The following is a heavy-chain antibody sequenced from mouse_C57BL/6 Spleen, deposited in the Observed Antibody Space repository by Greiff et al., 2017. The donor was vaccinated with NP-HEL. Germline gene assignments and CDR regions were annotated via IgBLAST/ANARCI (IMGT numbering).Heavy chain of an antibody. CDR1: GYTFTSYW. CDR2: IDPSDSET. CDR3: ARDDYGSSYWFAY. D-gene: IGHD1-1*01. V-gene: IGHV1-52*01. J-gene: IGHJ3*01. Sequence: VQLQQSGAELVRPGSSVKLSCKASGYTFTSYWMHWVKQRPIQGLEWIGNIDPSDSETHYNQKFKDKATLTVDKSSSTAYMQLSSLTSEDSAVYYGARDDYGSSYWFAYWGQRTLVTVSA.